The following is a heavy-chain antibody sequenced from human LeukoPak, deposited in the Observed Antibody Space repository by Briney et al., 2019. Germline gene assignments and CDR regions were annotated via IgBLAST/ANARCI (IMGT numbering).Heavy chain of an antibody. CDR1: GFTFSRYW. CDR2: INSDGRST. V-gene: IGHV3-74*01. D-gene: IGHD3-16*01. J-gene: IGHJ5*02. Sequence: GGSLRLSSAASGFTFSRYWMHLVRQAPGKGLGWVSRINSDGRSTNYADSVKGRFTIYRDNPKQTLYLQINRHRAEDPAVYYCARRRPLLIWGPKNNWFDPWGQGTLVTVSS. CDR3: ARRRPLLIWGPKNNWFDP.